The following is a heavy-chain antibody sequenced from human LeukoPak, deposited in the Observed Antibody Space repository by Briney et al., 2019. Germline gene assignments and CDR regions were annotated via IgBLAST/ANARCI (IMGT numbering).Heavy chain of an antibody. CDR3: ASSGSSGYWHQH. V-gene: IGHV1-69*05. Sequence: SSVKVSCKASVDIFHNYGISSVRQAPGQGLEWMGRIIPIFGTANYAQKFQGRVTITTDESTSTAYMELSSLRSEDTAVYFCASSGSSGYWHQHWGQGTLVTVSS. J-gene: IGHJ1*01. CDR1: VDIFHNYG. CDR2: IIPIFGTA. D-gene: IGHD3-22*01.